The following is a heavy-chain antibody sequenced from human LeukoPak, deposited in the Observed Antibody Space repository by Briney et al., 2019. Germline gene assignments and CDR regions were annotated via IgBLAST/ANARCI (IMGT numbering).Heavy chain of an antibody. CDR1: GFAFDDYA. D-gene: IGHD3-22*01. J-gene: IGHJ4*02. V-gene: IGHV3-9*01. Sequence: PGGSLRLSCAASGFAFDDYAMHWVRQAPGEGLEWVSGISWNSGSIGYADSVKGRFTISRDNAKNSLYLQMNSLRAEDTAVYYCARPRGIYYDSSGYSYWGQGTLVTVSS. CDR2: ISWNSGSI. CDR3: ARPRGIYYDSSGYSY.